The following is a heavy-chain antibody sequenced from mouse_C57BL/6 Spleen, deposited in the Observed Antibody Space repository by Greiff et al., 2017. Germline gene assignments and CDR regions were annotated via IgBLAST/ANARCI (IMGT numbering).Heavy chain of an antibody. Sequence: EVKLMESGGGLVKPGGSLKLSCAASGFTFSSYAMSWVRQTPEKRLEWVATISDGGSYTYYPDNVKGRFTISRDNAKNNLYLQMSHLKSEDTAMYYCAREGFYYGNYVTPAWFAYWGQGTLVTVSA. D-gene: IGHD2-1*01. CDR2: ISDGGSYT. J-gene: IGHJ3*01. V-gene: IGHV5-4*01. CDR3: AREGFYYGNYVTPAWFAY. CDR1: GFTFSSYA.